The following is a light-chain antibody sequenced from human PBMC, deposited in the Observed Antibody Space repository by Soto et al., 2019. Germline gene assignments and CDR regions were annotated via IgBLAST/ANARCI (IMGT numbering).Light chain of an antibody. V-gene: IGKV1-39*01. J-gene: IGKJ2*01. CDR2: AAS. CDR3: QQSYSTPYT. Sequence: IPLTQSPSSLSPSIGDRVTITCRASQGIASYLNWFQQKPGKAPKLLIYAASSLLSGVPSRFSGTYSGTDFTLTISSLQPEDFATYYCQQSYSTPYTFGQGTQLEIK. CDR1: QGIASY.